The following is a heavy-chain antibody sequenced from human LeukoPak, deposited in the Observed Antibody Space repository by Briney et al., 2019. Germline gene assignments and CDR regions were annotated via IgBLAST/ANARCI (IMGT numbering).Heavy chain of an antibody. CDR2: ITYSGST. CDR1: GGSFSGYY. Sequence: PSETLSLTCADYGGSFSGYYWSWIRQPPGKGLEWIGEITYSGSTNYNPSLKSRVTISVDTSKNQFSLKLTSVTAAHTAVYYCARSHDYSTSLAFDVWGQGTMVTVSS. CDR3: ARSHDYSTSLAFDV. J-gene: IGHJ3*01. V-gene: IGHV4-34*01. D-gene: IGHD4-11*01.